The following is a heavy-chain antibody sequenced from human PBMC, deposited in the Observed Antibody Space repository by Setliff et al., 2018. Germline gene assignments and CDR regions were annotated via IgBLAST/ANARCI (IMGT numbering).Heavy chain of an antibody. CDR1: GYTFTSYA. V-gene: IGHV1-69*05. CDR2: TIPVFGTT. J-gene: IGHJ4*02. CDR3: ARGAHYGDYIDDY. Sequence: ASLKVSCKASGYTFTSYAMSWMRQAPGQGLEWMGGTIPVFGTTDYSQKFQGRVTIITDESTSTAFMQLSSLRSEDSAVYYCARGAHYGDYIDDYWGQGTLVTVSS. D-gene: IGHD4-17*01.